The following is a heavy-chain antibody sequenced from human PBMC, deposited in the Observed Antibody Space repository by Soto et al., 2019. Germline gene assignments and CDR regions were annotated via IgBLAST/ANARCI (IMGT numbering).Heavy chain of an antibody. Sequence: GASVKVSCKASGYTFTSYAMHWVRQAPGQRLEWRGWINAGNGNTKYSQKFQGRVTITRDTSASTAYMELSSLRSEDTAVYYCARDRAYYYGFNWFDPWGQGTLVTVSS. J-gene: IGHJ5*02. CDR3: ARDRAYYYGFNWFDP. CDR1: GYTFTSYA. D-gene: IGHD3-10*01. CDR2: INAGNGNT. V-gene: IGHV1-3*01.